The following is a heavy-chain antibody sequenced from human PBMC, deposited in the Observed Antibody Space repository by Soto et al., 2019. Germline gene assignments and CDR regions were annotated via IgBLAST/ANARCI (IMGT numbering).Heavy chain of an antibody. CDR1: GGSISSGGYY. CDR2: IYYSGST. Sequence: PSETLSLTCTVSGGSISSGGYYWSWIRQHPGKGLEWIGYIYYSGSTYYNPSLKSRVTISVDTSKNQFSLKLSSVTAADTAVYYCARGLIVVVTPYYYYYYGMDVWGQGTTVTVSS. J-gene: IGHJ6*02. V-gene: IGHV4-31*03. CDR3: ARGLIVVVTPYYYYYYGMDV. D-gene: IGHD2-21*02.